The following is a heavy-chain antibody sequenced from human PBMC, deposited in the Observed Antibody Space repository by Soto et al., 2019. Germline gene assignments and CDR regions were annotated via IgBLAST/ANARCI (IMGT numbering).Heavy chain of an antibody. Sequence: QVQLQESGPGLVKPSQTLSLTCTVSGGPISSGGYYWSWIRQHPGKGLAWIGYIYFRGSTYYNPYLRCRVIISVDTSKRQFSLKLRPVTAADTAVYYCARETTYCGGHCYSCPPPIDAFDIWGQGTMVTVSS. CDR2: IYFRGST. J-gene: IGHJ3*02. V-gene: IGHV4-31*03. D-gene: IGHD2-21*01. CDR1: GGPISSGGYY. CDR3: ARETTYCGGHCYSCPPPIDAFDI.